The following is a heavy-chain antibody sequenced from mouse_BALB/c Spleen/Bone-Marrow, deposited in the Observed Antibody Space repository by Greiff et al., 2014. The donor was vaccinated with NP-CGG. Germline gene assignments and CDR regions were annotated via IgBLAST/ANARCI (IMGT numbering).Heavy chain of an antibody. CDR1: GFNIKDTY. V-gene: IGHV14-3*02. J-gene: IGHJ2*01. CDR3: ARYYYGGSYFDY. Sequence: LVESGAELVKPGASVKLSCTASGFNIKDTYMHWVKQRPEQGLEWIGRIDPANGNTKYDPKFQGKATITADTSSNTAYLQRSSLPSEDTAVYYCARYYYGGSYFDYWGQGTTLTVSS. D-gene: IGHD1-1*01. CDR2: IDPANGNT.